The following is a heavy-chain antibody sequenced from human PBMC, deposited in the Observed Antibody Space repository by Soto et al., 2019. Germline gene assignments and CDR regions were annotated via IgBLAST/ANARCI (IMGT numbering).Heavy chain of an antibody. CDR2: IYYSGST. CDR1: GGSISSYY. Sequence: SETLSLTCTVSGGSISSYYWSWIRQPPGKGLEWIGYIYYSGSTNYNPSLKSRVTISVDTSKNQFSLKLSSVTAADTAVYYCARHTSLTMVRGVIIPRHFDCWGQGTLVTVSS. J-gene: IGHJ4*02. D-gene: IGHD3-10*01. V-gene: IGHV4-59*01. CDR3: ARHTSLTMVRGVIIPRHFDC.